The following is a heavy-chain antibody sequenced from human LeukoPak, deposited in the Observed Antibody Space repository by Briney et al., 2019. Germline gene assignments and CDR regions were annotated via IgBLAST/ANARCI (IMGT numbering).Heavy chain of an antibody. CDR1: GFSFSTSA. Sequence: GGSLRLSCAASGFSFSTSAMTWVRQAPGEGLEWVSSISDSAGATYYADSVRGRFIISRDNSESTLYLQMNSLRADDTAVYYCAKGGSTAWTAVDYWGQGTLVTVSS. J-gene: IGHJ4*02. D-gene: IGHD2-2*01. CDR2: ISDSAGAT. CDR3: AKGGSTAWTAVDY. V-gene: IGHV3-23*01.